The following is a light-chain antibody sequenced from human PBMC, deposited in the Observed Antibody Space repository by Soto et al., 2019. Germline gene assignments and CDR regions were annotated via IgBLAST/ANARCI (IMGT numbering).Light chain of an antibody. Sequence: EIQMTQSPSSLSASVVDRVTITCRASQSVSSYLAWFQQKPGKAPRRLIYAASNLQSGVPARFSGSGSGTDFTLTISSLQPEDFATYFCLQHNNYPPTFGQGTKVEIK. CDR3: LQHNNYPPT. J-gene: IGKJ1*01. V-gene: IGKV1-17*01. CDR2: AAS. CDR1: QSVSSY.